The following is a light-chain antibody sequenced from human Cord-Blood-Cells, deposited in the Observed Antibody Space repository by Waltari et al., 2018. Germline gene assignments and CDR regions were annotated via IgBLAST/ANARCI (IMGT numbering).Light chain of an antibody. V-gene: IGLV2-11*01. CDR1: SSDVGGYNY. CDR2: DVS. CDR3: CSYAGSYTWV. Sequence: QSALTQPRSVSGSPGQSVTISCTGTSSDVGGYNYVSWYQQHPGKAPKLMMYDVSKRPSGVPERCSGSKSGKTASLTISGLEAEDEADYYCCSYAGSYTWVFGGGTKLTVL. J-gene: IGLJ3*02.